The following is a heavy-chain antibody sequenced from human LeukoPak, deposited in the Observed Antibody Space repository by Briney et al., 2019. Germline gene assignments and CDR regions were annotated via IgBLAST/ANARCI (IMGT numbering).Heavy chain of an antibody. CDR2: IYYSGST. Sequence: PSETLSLTCTVSGGSISSGGYYWSWIRQHPGKGLEWIGYIYYSGSTYYNPSLKSRVTISVDTSKNQFSQKLSSVTAADTAVYYCARTPNWNYFWYYYYGMDVWGQGTTVTVSS. V-gene: IGHV4-31*03. D-gene: IGHD1-7*01. J-gene: IGHJ6*02. CDR3: ARTPNWNYFWYYYYGMDV. CDR1: GGSISSGGYY.